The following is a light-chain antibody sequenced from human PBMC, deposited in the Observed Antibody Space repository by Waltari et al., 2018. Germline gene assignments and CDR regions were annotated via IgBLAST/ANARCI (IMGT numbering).Light chain of an antibody. CDR3: QQYGSSPRT. V-gene: IGKV3-20*01. CDR2: GAS. J-gene: IGKJ1*01. CDR1: QSVTGSN. Sequence: EIVLTQSPGTLSLSPGERATPSCRTSQSVTGSNLAWYQQNPGQAPRLLSSGASSRATGIPDRFSGSGSGPDFTLTISRLEPEDFAVYYCQQYGSSPRTFGQGTRVEIK.